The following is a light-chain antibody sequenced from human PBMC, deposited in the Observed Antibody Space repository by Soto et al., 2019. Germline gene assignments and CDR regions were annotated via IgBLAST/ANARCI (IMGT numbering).Light chain of an antibody. CDR1: QSVSSNL. Sequence: EIVLTQSPATLSLSPGERATLSCRASQSVSSNLFAWYQQQPDQAPMLLIYGASSRASGIPARCSGSGSGTDFSLTISSMEPEDFSVYYCHQQGSCPPGTFGQGTKVEIK. V-gene: IGKV3-20*01. J-gene: IGKJ1*01. CDR2: GAS. CDR3: HQQGSCPPGT.